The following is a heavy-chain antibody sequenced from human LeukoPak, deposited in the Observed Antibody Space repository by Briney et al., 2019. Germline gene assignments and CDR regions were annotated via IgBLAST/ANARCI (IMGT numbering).Heavy chain of an antibody. J-gene: IGHJ4*02. Sequence: PGGSLRLSCAASGFTFSSYAMSWIRQPPGKGLEWIGEINHSGSTNYNPSLKSRVTISVDTSKNQFSLKLSSVTAADTAVYYCARREGILTEGFDYWGQGTLVTVSS. CDR2: INHSGST. V-gene: IGHV4-34*01. CDR3: ARREGILTEGFDY. CDR1: GFTFSSYA. D-gene: IGHD3-9*01.